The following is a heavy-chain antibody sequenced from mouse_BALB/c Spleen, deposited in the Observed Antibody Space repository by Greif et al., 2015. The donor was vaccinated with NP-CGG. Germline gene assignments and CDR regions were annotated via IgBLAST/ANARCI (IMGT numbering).Heavy chain of an antibody. Sequence: VKLQESGAELVRPGTSVKVSCKASGYAFTNYLIEWVKQRPGQGLEWIGVINPGSGGTNYNEKFKGKATLPAAKSSSTGSMQRSSLTADDSAGYCWARNGNGNYHFYAKDYWGQGTSVTVSA. CDR1: GYAFTNYL. V-gene: IGHV1-54*01. D-gene: IGHD2-1*01. CDR2: INPGSGGT. J-gene: IGHJ4*01. CDR3: ARNGNGNYHFYAKDY.